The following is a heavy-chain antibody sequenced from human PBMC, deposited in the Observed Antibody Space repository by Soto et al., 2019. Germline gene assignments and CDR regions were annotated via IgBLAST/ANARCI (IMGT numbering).Heavy chain of an antibody. CDR1: GFTFDDYA. V-gene: IGHV3-9*01. J-gene: IGHJ3*02. CDR3: AKAGYNSGWYDAFDI. CDR2: ISWNSETI. D-gene: IGHD6-19*01. Sequence: GGSLRLSCAASGFTFDDYAMHWVRQPPGKGLEWVSGISWNSETIGYADSVKGRFTISRDNAKNSLYLQMNSLRAEDTALYYCAKAGYNSGWYDAFDIWGQGTMVTVS.